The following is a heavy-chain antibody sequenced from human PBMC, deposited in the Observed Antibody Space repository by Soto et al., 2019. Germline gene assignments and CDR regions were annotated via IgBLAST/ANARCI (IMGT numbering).Heavy chain of an antibody. Sequence: DVQLLESGGGLVQPGMSLRLSCAASGFTFDDYAMYWVRQVPGKGLEWVSGISWNSGRIGYADSVKGRFTISRDNAKNSLYLQMNSLRPEDTALYYCTKARLWGGDGYNSYYYNAMDVWGQGTTVTVSS. CDR3: TKARLWGGDGYNSYYYNAMDV. CDR2: ISWNSGRI. D-gene: IGHD3-16*01. V-gene: IGHV3-9*01. J-gene: IGHJ6*02. CDR1: GFTFDDYA.